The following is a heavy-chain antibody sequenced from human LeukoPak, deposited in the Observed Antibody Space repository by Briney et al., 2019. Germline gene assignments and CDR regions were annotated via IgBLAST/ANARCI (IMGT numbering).Heavy chain of an antibody. D-gene: IGHD2-21*01. J-gene: IGHJ6*02. Sequence: GASVKVSCKASGYTFTSYAISWVRQAPGQGLEWMGGIIPIFGTANYAQKFQGRVTITADESTSTAYMELSSLRSEDTAVYYCARDPSPIRRRYGMDVWGQGTTVTVSS. CDR1: GYTFTSYA. CDR2: IIPIFGTA. V-gene: IGHV1-69*13. CDR3: ARDPSPIRRRYGMDV.